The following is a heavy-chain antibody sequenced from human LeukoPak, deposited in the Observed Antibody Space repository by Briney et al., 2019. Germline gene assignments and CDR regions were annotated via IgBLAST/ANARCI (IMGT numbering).Heavy chain of an antibody. D-gene: IGHD5/OR15-5a*01. Sequence: HPGGSLRLSCAASGFTFSSYWMSWVRQAPGKGLEWVAVISYDGSNKYYADSVKGRFTISRDNSKNTLYLQMNSLRAEDTAVYYCARDPPLPLWGQGTMVTVSS. CDR1: GFTFSSYW. J-gene: IGHJ3*01. V-gene: IGHV3-30-3*01. CDR3: ARDPPLPL. CDR2: ISYDGSNK.